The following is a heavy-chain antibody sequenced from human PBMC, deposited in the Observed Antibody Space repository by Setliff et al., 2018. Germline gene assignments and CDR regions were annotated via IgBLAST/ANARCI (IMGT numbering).Heavy chain of an antibody. D-gene: IGHD5-18*01. CDR3: ASLSGGELWSHYGMDV. CDR1: GYTFTSYY. Sequence: RASVKVSCKASGYTFTSYYMHWVRQAPGQGLEWMGIINPSGGSTSYAQKFQGRVTMTRDTSTSTVYMELSSLRSEDTAVYYCASLSGGELWSHYGMDVWGQGTTVTVSS. J-gene: IGHJ6*02. V-gene: IGHV1-46*01. CDR2: INPSGGST.